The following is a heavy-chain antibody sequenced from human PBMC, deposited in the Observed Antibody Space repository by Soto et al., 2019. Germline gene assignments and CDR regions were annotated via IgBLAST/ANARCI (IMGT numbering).Heavy chain of an antibody. Sequence: EVQLLESGGNLGQPGGSLRLSCAASGFTFSSYAMSWVRQVSGKGLEWVSSISGSGGSTYYADSVKGRFTISRDNSKNTLSLLMNSLTAEDTAVYYCAKDRTSAGTTVRFDPWGQGTLVTVSS. CDR3: AKDRTSAGTTVRFDP. CDR2: ISGSGGST. V-gene: IGHV3-23*01. D-gene: IGHD1-1*01. CDR1: GFTFSSYA. J-gene: IGHJ5*01.